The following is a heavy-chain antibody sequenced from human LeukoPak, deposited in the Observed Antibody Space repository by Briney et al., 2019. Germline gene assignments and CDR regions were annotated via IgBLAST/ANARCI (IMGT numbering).Heavy chain of an antibody. CDR1: GYSISSGYY. Sequence: PSETLSPTCTVSGYSISSGYYWGWIRQPPGKGLEWIGSIYHSGSTYYNPSLKSRVTISVDTSKNQFSLRLNSVTAADTSIYYCARIPTNAVPSAHNGFDIWGQGTMLTVSS. J-gene: IGHJ3*02. CDR3: ARIPTNAVPSAHNGFDI. D-gene: IGHD6-19*01. CDR2: IYHSGST. V-gene: IGHV4-38-2*02.